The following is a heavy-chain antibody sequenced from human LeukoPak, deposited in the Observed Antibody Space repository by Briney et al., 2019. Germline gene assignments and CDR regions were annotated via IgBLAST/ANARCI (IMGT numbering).Heavy chain of an antibody. CDR2: ISSSGTTI. D-gene: IGHD3-9*01. J-gene: IGHJ6*03. V-gene: IGHV3-48*03. CDR1: GFTFSSYE. Sequence: GGSLRLSCAASGFTFSSYEMNWVRQAPGKGLEWVSYISSSGTTIYYADSVKGRFTISRDNAKNSLYLQMNSLRAEDTAVYYCARVRGTNYDILTGRQTDYYYYFMDVWGKGTTVTISS. CDR3: ARVRGTNYDILTGRQTDYYYYFMDV.